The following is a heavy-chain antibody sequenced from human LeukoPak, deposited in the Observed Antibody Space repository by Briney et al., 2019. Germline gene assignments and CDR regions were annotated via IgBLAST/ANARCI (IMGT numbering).Heavy chain of an antibody. CDR3: ARELYRGLGNWFDP. V-gene: IGHV3-48*01. CDR2: ISTGGHTM. Sequence: AGGSLRLSCAASGFCFSCNNMQWARQAPGKGLEWISYISTGGHTMYYADSVRGRFTISRDNAKNSLYLQMNGLRAEDTAVYYCARELYRGLGNWFDPWGQGTQATVSS. J-gene: IGHJ5*02. CDR1: GFCFSCNN. D-gene: IGHD3-10*01.